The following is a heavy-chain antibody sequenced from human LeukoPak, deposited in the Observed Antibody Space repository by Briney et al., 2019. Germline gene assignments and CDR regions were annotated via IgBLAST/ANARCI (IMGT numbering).Heavy chain of an antibody. CDR3: ARAHYYDSSGSHFDY. J-gene: IGHJ4*02. CDR2: IIPIFGTA. Sequence: GASVKVSCKASGGTFSSYAISWVRQAPGQGLEWMGGIIPIFGTANYAQKFQGRVTITADESTSTAYMELSSLRSEDTAVYYCARAHYYDSSGSHFDYWGQGTLVTVSS. D-gene: IGHD3-22*01. CDR1: GGTFSSYA. V-gene: IGHV1-69*13.